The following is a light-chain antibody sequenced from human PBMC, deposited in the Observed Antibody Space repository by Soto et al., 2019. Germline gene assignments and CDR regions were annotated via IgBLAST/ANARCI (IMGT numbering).Light chain of an antibody. CDR3: SSYTSSSTL. Sequence: QSALTQPASVSGSPGQSITSSCTGTSSDVGGYNYVSWYQQHPGKAPKLMIYDVSNRPSGVSNRFSGSKSGNTASRTIAGLQAEDEADYYCSSYTSSSTLFGGGTKLTVL. CDR2: DVS. CDR1: SSDVGGYNY. V-gene: IGLV2-14*01. J-gene: IGLJ2*01.